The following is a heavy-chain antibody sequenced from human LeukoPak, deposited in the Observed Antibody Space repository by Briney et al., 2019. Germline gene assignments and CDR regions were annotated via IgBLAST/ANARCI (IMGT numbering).Heavy chain of an antibody. CDR2: IGDSGGHI. CDR3: AKEGGYCSSTICPRRIDS. CDR1: GFTFSSYA. V-gene: IGHV3-23*01. D-gene: IGHD2-2*01. Sequence: PGGSLRLSCAASGFTFSSYAMSWVRQAPGEGLEWVSAIGDSGGHIFYADSAKGRFTISRDNSKNTLYLQMNSLRTEDTALYYCAKEGGYCSSTICPRRIDSWGQGTLVTVSS. J-gene: IGHJ4*02.